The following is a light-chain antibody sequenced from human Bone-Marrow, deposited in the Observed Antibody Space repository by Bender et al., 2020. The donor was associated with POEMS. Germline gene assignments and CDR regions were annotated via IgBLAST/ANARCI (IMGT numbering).Light chain of an antibody. CDR3: AVWDDSLNGWV. CDR2: SSH. Sequence: QSVLTQPPSASGTPGQRVTISCSGGSSNIGAHAVNWYQHPPGTAPKLLIYSSHRRPSEVPDRFSVSRSGTSAPLAISGLQSEDEAEYYCAVWDDSLNGWVFGGGTKLTVL. V-gene: IGLV1-44*01. J-gene: IGLJ3*02. CDR1: SSNIGAHA.